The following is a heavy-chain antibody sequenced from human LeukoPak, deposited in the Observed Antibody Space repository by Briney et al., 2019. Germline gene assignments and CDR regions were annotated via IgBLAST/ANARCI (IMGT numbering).Heavy chain of an antibody. V-gene: IGHV4-4*07. J-gene: IGHJ5*02. D-gene: IGHD5-18*01. Sequence: SETLSLTCTVSGGSIRSSYWSWFRQPAGKGLEWIGRIYTSGSTNYNPSLKSRVTISVDTSKNQFSLKLSSVTAADTAVYYCATIRGYSYGYDGWFDPWGQGTLVTVSS. CDR1: GGSIRSSY. CDR2: IYTSGST. CDR3: ATIRGYSYGYDGWFDP.